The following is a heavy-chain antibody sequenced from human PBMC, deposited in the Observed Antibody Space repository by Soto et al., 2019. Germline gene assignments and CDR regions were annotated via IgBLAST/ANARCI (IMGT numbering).Heavy chain of an antibody. CDR2: ISGSGGST. V-gene: IGHV3-23*01. J-gene: IGHJ3*02. D-gene: IGHD1-26*01. CDR3: AKGGDGGSYAFDI. CDR1: GFTFSSYA. Sequence: GGSLRLSCAASGFTFSSYAMSWVRQAPGKGLEWVSAISGSGGSTYYADSVKGRFTISRDNSENTLYLQMNSLRAEDTAVYYCAKGGDGGSYAFDIWGQGTMVTVSS.